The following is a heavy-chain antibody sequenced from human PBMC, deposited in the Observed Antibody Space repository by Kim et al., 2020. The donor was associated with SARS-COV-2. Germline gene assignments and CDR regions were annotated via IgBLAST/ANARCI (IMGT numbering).Heavy chain of an antibody. D-gene: IGHD6-6*01. Sequence: SETLSLTCAVYGGSFSGYYWSWIRQPPGKGLEWIGEINHSGSTNYNPSLKSRVTISVDTSKNQFSLKLSSVTAADTAVYYCASGVGSSSESGRYWGQGTLVTVSS. CDR3: ASGVGSSSESGRY. CDR2: INHSGST. J-gene: IGHJ4*02. V-gene: IGHV4-34*01. CDR1: GGSFSGYY.